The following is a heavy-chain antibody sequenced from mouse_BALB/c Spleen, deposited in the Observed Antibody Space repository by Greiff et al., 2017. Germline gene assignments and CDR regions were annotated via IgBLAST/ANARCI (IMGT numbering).Heavy chain of an antibody. CDR2: ISSGGSYT. CDR1: GFTFSSYT. D-gene: IGHD1-1*01. CDR3: TRGGYGSSYEYFDV. Sequence: EVQLQQSGGGLVKPGGSLKLSCAASGFTFSSYTMSWVRQTPEKRLEWVATISSGGSYTYYPDSVKGRFTISRDNAKNTLYLQMSSLKSEDTAMYYCTRGGYGSSYEYFDVWGAGTTVTVSS. J-gene: IGHJ1*01. V-gene: IGHV5-6-4*01.